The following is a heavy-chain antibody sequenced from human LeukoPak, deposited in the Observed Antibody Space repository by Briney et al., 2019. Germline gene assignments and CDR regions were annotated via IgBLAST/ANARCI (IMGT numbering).Heavy chain of an antibody. CDR1: GGSFSGYY. CDR3: ARGGTTVVTPITGWFDP. D-gene: IGHD4-23*01. J-gene: IGHJ5*02. Sequence: PETLSLTCAVYGGSFSGYYWSWIRQPPGKGLEWIGEINHSGSTNYNPSLKSRVTISVDTSKNQFSLKLSSVTAADTAVYYCARGGTTVVTPITGWFDPWGQGTLVTVSS. V-gene: IGHV4-34*01. CDR2: INHSGST.